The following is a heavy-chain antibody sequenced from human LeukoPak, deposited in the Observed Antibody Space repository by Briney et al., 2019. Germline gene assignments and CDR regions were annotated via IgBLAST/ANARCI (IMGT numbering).Heavy chain of an antibody. V-gene: IGHV3-21*01. J-gene: IGHJ4*02. D-gene: IGHD5-18*01. CDR1: GFTFSSYS. CDR2: ISSSSSYI. Sequence: GGSLRLSCAASGFTFSSYSMNWVRQAPGKGLEWVSSISSSSSYIYYADSVKGRFTISRDNAKNSLYLQMNSLRAEDTAVYYCAREGYSYGSPDYWGQGTLVTVSS. CDR3: AREGYSYGSPDY.